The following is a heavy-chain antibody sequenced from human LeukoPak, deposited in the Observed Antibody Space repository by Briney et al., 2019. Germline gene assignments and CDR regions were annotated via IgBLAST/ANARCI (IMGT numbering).Heavy chain of an antibody. CDR2: IKGDGSEK. CDR1: GFTFSSYW. CDR3: ARDEYRSRWLHP. J-gene: IGHJ5*02. V-gene: IGHV3-7*01. Sequence: GGSLRLSCAASGFTFSSYWMSWVRLAPGKGLEWVANIKGDGSEKWYADSVKGRFTISRDNAQNSVHLQMNSLRAEDTAVYHCARDEYRSRWLHPWGQGALVTVTS. D-gene: IGHD5-24*01.